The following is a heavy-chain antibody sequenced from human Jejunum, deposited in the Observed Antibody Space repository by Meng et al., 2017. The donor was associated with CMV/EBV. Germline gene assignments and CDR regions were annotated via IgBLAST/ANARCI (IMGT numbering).Heavy chain of an antibody. Sequence: QGSGPGSLKLGGSLYFSGHGPGGAISNVQWWGWDRQVRGRGLEWIGQSYHSGRTNYNPSVKSRVSMSVDKFQNHFSLRLSSVTAADTAVYYGTTLYGDSISWGQGTLVTVSS. CDR3: TTLYGDSIS. D-gene: IGHD4-17*01. CDR2: SYHSGRT. V-gene: IGHV4-4*02. J-gene: IGHJ4*02. CDR1: GGAISNVQW.